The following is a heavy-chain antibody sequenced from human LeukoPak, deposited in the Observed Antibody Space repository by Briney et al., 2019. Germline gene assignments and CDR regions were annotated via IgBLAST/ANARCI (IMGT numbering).Heavy chain of an antibody. V-gene: IGHV3-23*01. Sequence: PGGSLRLSCAASGFTFSNYGMSWVRQAPGKGLEWDSAISGSYNSTYYADSVKGRFTISRDNSKNTFYLQMNSLRAEDTAVYYCAKDWGIGAYDPWGQGTLVTVSS. CDR2: ISGSYNST. CDR3: AKDWGIGAYDP. CDR1: GFTFSNYG. D-gene: IGHD3-16*01. J-gene: IGHJ5*02.